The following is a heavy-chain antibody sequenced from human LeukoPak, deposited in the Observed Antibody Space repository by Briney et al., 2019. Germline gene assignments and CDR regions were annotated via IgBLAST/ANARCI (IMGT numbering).Heavy chain of an antibody. J-gene: IGHJ5*02. CDR2: IYHSGST. V-gene: IGHV4-4*02. CDR3: AVYCGGDCYSGVNNWFDP. D-gene: IGHD2-21*02. Sequence: SETLSLTCAVSGGSISSSNWWSWVRQPPGKVLEWIGEIYHSGSTNYNPSLKSRVTISVDKSKNQFSLKLSSVTAADTAVYYCAVYCGGDCYSGVNNWFDPWGQGTLVTVSS. CDR1: GGSISSSNW.